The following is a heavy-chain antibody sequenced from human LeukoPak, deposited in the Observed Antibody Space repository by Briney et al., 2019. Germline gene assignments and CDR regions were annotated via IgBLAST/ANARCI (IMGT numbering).Heavy chain of an antibody. Sequence: GRSLRLSCVASGYTFGDHGMHWVRQAPGKGLEWVTMIWSTGTTGFYADSVKGRFTISRDNSKNTLYLQMDNLRVEDTGVYYCAREVWRSNDYWGQGPLVTVSP. CDR3: AREVWRSNDY. CDR1: GYTFGDHG. V-gene: IGHV3-33*01. CDR2: IWSTGTTG. D-gene: IGHD3-16*01. J-gene: IGHJ4*02.